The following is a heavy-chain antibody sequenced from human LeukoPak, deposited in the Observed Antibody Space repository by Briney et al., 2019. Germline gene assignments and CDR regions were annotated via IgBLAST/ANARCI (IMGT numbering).Heavy chain of an antibody. CDR3: AKEMSTINLDY. V-gene: IGHV3-30*18. J-gene: IGHJ4*02. D-gene: IGHD5-24*01. Sequence: GGSLRLSCAASGFTFSSYDMHWVRQTPGKGLEWVATISKDGSNKNYADSVKGRFTISRDNSKNTLSLQLNSLRPEDTALYYCAKEMSTINLDYWGQGTRVTVSS. CDR1: GFTFSSYD. CDR2: ISKDGSNK.